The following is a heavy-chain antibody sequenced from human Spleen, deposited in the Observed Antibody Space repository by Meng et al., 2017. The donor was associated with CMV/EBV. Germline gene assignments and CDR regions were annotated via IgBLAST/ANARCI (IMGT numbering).Heavy chain of an antibody. CDR3: ARVSDVVLMVYAMAY. Sequence: GRVVQSGAEGEKPGASVKVSCKASGYTFTSYYMHWVRQAPGQGLEWMGIINPSGGSTSYAQKFQGRVTMTRDTSTSTVYMELSSLRSEDTAVYYCARVSDVVLMVYAMAYWGQGTLVTVSS. CDR1: GYTFTSYY. D-gene: IGHD2-8*01. CDR2: INPSGGST. V-gene: IGHV1-46*01. J-gene: IGHJ4*02.